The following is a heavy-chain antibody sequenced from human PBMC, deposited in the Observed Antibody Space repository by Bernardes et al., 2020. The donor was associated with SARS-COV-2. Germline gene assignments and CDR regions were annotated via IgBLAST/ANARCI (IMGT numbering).Heavy chain of an antibody. CDR1: GYTFTVYY. CDR2: INPNSGGT. V-gene: IGHV1-2*02. Sequence: VKVSCKASGYTFTVYYVLWVRQAPGQGLAWMGWINPNSGGTNSAQKFQGRVTLTRDTSISTAYMELSSLTSDDTAVYYCARVDPNYNGMDVWGQGTTVTVSS. J-gene: IGHJ6*02. CDR3: ARVDPNYNGMDV.